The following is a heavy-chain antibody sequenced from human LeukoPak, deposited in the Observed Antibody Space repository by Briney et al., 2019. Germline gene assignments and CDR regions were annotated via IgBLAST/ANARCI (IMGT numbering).Heavy chain of an antibody. Sequence: SGPTLVKPTQTLTLTCSFSGFSLSTRGMCVSWIRQPPGKALEWLARIDWDDDKYYSTSLKTRLTISKGTSKNQVVLTMTNMDPVDTATYYCARIYRYCSTTSCYVPDYWGQGTLVTVSS. CDR2: IDWDDDK. CDR1: GFSLSTRGMC. CDR3: ARIYRYCSTTSCYVPDY. V-gene: IGHV2-70*11. D-gene: IGHD2-2*01. J-gene: IGHJ4*02.